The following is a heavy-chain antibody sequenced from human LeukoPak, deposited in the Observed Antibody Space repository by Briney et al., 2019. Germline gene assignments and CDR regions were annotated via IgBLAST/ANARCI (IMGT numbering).Heavy chain of an antibody. CDR2: IKSKANNYAT. J-gene: IGHJ6*04. Sequence: GGSLRLSCAASGFAFSGSALHWVRQASGKGLERVGRIKSKANNYATAYAASVNGRFTVSRDDSKNTAYLQMNSLKTEDTAVYYCTRLESGMDVWGRGTTVTVSS. CDR1: GFAFSGSA. V-gene: IGHV3-73*01. CDR3: TRLESGMDV. D-gene: IGHD1-1*01.